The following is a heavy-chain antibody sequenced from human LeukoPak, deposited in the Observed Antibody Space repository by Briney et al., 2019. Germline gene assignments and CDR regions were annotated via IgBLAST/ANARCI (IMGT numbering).Heavy chain of an antibody. D-gene: IGHD6-13*01. CDR3: AKGSLAAVDYNWFDP. V-gene: IGHV3-9*01. Sequence: PGGSLRLSCAASGFTFSSYSMNWVRQAPGKGLEWVSGISWNSGSIGYVDSVKGRFTISRDNAKNSLYLQMNSLRAEDTALYHCAKGSLAAVDYNWFDPWGQGTLVTVSS. CDR2: ISWNSGSI. CDR1: GFTFSSYS. J-gene: IGHJ5*02.